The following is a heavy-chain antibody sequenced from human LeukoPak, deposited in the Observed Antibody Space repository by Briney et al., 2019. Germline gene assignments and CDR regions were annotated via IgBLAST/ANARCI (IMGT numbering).Heavy chain of an antibody. CDR2: IYYSGST. V-gene: IGHV4-61*01. CDR3: ARSIYYNIVLEAFDI. J-gene: IGHJ3*02. Sequence: SQTLSLTCTVSGGSISSGSYYWSWIRQPPGTGLEWIGYIYYSGSTNYNPSLRSRVTISVDTSKNQFSLKLTSVTAADTAVYYCARSIYYNIVLEAFDIWGQGTMVTVSS. CDR1: GGSISSGSYY. D-gene: IGHD3-22*01.